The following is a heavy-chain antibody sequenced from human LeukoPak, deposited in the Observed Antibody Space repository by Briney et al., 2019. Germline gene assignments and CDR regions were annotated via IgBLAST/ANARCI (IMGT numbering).Heavy chain of an antibody. J-gene: IGHJ4*02. CDR3: ARDLSGVTGYTYGRGIDY. CDR2: ISGSGAGT. D-gene: IGHD5-18*01. V-gene: IGHV3-23*01. CDR1: GFTFSTYA. Sequence: GRSLRLSCAASGFTFSTYAMHWVRQAPGKGLEWVSSISGSGAGTFYADSVKGRFTISRDNSKDTLFLQMNSLRAEDTAVYYCARDLSGVTGYTYGRGIDYWGQGTLVTVSS.